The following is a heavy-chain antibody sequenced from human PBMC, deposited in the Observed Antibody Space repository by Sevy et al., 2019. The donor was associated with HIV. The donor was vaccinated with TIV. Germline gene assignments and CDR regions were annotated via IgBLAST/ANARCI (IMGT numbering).Heavy chain of an antibody. V-gene: IGHV1-24*01. CDR1: GYTLTKLS. CDR3: ATTKGYCEISGDPCDY. D-gene: IGHD2-21*01. CDR2: FDPEDGET. J-gene: IGHJ4*02. Sequence: ASVKVSCKVSGYTLTKLSMHWVRQAPGKGLEWMGSFDPEDGETIYAQKFQGRVIMTDDRSTDTAYMERSSRRFEDTAVFYCATTKGYCEISGDPCDYWGERTLVTVSS.